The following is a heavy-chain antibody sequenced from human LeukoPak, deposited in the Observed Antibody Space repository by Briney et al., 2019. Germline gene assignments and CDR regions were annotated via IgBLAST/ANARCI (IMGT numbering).Heavy chain of an antibody. CDR2: ISYDGSNK. CDR3: ARAMTTDNWFDP. D-gene: IGHD4-11*01. CDR1: GFTFSSYA. J-gene: IGHJ5*02. V-gene: IGHV3-30*04. Sequence: GGSLRLSCAASGFTFSSYAMRWVRQAPGKGLEWVAVISYDGSNKYYADSVKGRFTISRDNSKNTLYLQMNSLRAEDTAVYYCARAMTTDNWFDPWGQGTLVTASS.